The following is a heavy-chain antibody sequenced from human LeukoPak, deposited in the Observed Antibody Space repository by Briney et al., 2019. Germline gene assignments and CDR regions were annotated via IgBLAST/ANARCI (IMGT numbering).Heavy chain of an antibody. CDR3: ARHSPYGDYFDY. D-gene: IGHD4-17*01. CDR1: GGSISSYY. V-gene: IGHV4-59*08. J-gene: IGHJ4*02. CDR2: IYYSGST. Sequence: SETLSLTCTVSGGSISSYYWSWIRQPPGKGLEWIGYIYYSGSTNYNPSLKSRVTLSVDTSKNQFSLKLSSVTAADTAVYYCARHSPYGDYFDYWGQGTLVTVSS.